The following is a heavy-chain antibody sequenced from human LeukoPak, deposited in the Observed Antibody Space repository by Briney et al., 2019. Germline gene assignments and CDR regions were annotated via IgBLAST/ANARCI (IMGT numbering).Heavy chain of an antibody. Sequence: IYYADSMKGRFTISRDNAKNSLYLQMNSLRAEDTAVYYCASYTAMVTSDHFDYWGQGTLVTVSS. D-gene: IGHD5-18*01. CDR3: ASYTAMVTSDHFDY. V-gene: IGHV3-21*04. CDR2: I. J-gene: IGHJ4*02.